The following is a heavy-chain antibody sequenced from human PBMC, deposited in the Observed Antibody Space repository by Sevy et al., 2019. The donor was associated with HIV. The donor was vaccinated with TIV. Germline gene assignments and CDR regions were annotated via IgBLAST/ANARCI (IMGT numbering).Heavy chain of an antibody. CDR2: IYYSGST. CDR1: GGSVSSGSYY. J-gene: IGHJ6*03. D-gene: IGHD2-2*01. V-gene: IGHV4-61*01. CDR3: ARDREDIVVVPAAPYYYYYYMDV. Sequence: SETLSLTCTVSGGSVSSGSYYWSWIRQPLGKGLEWIGYIYYSGSTNYNPSLKSRVTISVDTSKNQFSLKLSSVTAADTAVYYCARDREDIVVVPAAPYYYYYYMDVWGKGTTVTVSS.